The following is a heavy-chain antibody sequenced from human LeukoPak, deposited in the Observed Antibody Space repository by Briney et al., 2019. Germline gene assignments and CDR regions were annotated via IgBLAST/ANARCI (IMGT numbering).Heavy chain of an antibody. CDR2: INHSGST. CDR3: ARGPQGYSSSLVIDY. V-gene: IGHV4-34*01. CDR1: GGSFSGYY. Sequence: TASETLSLTCAVYGGSFSGYYWSWIRQPPGKGLEWIGEINHSGSTNYNPSLKSRVTISVDTSKNQFSMKLSSVTAADTAVYYCARGPQGYSSSLVIDYWGQGTLVTVSS. J-gene: IGHJ4*02. D-gene: IGHD6-6*01.